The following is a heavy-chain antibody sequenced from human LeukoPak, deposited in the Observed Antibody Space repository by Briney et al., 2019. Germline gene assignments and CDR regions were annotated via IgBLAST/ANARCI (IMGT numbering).Heavy chain of an antibody. CDR1: GGSISISSYY. J-gene: IGHJ6*02. CDR3: ARHQGCSTSCYPYYYYGMDV. V-gene: IGHV4-39*01. D-gene: IGHD2-2*01. Sequence: SETLSLTCTVSGGSISISSYYWGWIRQPPGKGLEWIGSIYYSGSTYYNPSLKSRVTISVDTSKNQFSLKLSSVTAADTAVYYCARHQGCSTSCYPYYYYGMDVWGQGTTVTVSS. CDR2: IYYSGST.